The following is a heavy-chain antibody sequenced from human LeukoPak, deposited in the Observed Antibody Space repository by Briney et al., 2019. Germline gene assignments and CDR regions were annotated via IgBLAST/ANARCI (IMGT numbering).Heavy chain of an antibody. V-gene: IGHV4-4*09. J-gene: IGHJ4*02. CDR1: GGSFSGYY. D-gene: IGHD5-18*01. CDR2: IYSSGGA. CDR3: ARQGHTAYYYVDY. Sequence: SETLSLTCTVSGGSFSGYYWTWIRQPPGKGLEWIGYIYSSGGAIYNPSLKSRVTMSVDTSNNQFTLKLKSVTAADTAVYYCARQGHTAYYYVDYWGQGTLVTVSS.